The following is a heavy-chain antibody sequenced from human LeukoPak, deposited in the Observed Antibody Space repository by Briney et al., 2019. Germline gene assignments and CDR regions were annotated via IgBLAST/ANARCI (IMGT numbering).Heavy chain of an antibody. Sequence: HAGGSLGLSCAASGFTFSSYAMHWVRQAPGKGLEWVAVISYDGSNKYYADSVKGRFTISRDNSKNTLYLQMNSLRAEDTAVYYCAREGGILTGYYNEAFDYWGQGTLVTVSS. CDR2: ISYDGSNK. V-gene: IGHV3-30*04. CDR1: GFTFSSYA. J-gene: IGHJ4*02. D-gene: IGHD3-9*01. CDR3: AREGGILTGYYNEAFDY.